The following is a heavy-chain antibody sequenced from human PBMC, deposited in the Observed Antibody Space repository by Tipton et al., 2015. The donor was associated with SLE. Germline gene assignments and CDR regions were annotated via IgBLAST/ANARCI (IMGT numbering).Heavy chain of an antibody. J-gene: IGHJ4*02. D-gene: IGHD5-18*01. CDR1: GGSTFSSYS. CDR2: IVPILEAL. Sequence: QSGAEVKRPGSSVKLSCRASGGSTFSSYSISWLRQAPGQGLEWMGRIVPILEALNYAQSFQGRVTISADKSTSTAYMEMSSLRSEDTAMYYCARDSNGYSYGYFDSWGQGTLVTVSS. V-gene: IGHV1-69*08. CDR3: ARDSNGYSYGYFDS.